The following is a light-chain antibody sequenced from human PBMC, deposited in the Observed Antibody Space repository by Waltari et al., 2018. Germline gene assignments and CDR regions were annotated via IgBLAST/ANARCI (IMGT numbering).Light chain of an antibody. V-gene: IGLV3-1*01. J-gene: IGLJ2*01. CDR3: QVWEGSTAI. Sequence: FGLTQPRSVSVSPGQTASITCFGANFEATYTCGYQQKSGQPPVLVIHQDSKRPSGIPERFSGSKSGNTVTLTISGTQPIDEADYYCQVWEGSTAIFGGGTRLTVL. CDR1: NFEATY. CDR2: QDS.